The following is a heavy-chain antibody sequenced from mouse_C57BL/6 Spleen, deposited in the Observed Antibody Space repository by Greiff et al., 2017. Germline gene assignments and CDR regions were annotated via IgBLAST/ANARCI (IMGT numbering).Heavy chain of an antibody. CDR3: ARNYDGGTFFAY. CDR2: ISSGSSTI. J-gene: IGHJ3*01. V-gene: IGHV5-17*01. D-gene: IGHD2-4*01. Sequence: EVKVVESGGGLVKPGGSLKLSCAASGFTFSDYGMHWVRQAPEKGLEWVAYISSGSSTIYYADTVKGRFTISRDNAKNTLFLQMTSLRSEDTAMYYCARNYDGGTFFAYWGQGTLVTVSA. CDR1: GFTFSDYG.